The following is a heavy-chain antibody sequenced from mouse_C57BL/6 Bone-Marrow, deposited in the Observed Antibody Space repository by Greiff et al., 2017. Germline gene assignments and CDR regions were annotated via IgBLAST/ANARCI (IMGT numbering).Heavy chain of an antibody. CDR3: AKNAMDY. J-gene: IGHJ4*01. CDR1: GFTLTSYD. CDR2: IWRGGST. V-gene: IGHV2-4*01. Sequence: VQLQQSGPGLVQPSQCLSITCTVSGFTLTSYDVHWVRQPPGKGLEWLGVIWRGGSTAYNDAFISTLSISTDKSKSQVFFKMTRLPADDTAIYYCAKNAMDYWGQGTSVTVSS.